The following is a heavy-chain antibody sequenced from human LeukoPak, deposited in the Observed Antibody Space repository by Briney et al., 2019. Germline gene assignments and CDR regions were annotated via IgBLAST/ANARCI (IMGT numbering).Heavy chain of an antibody. CDR3: ARSSFYYGSGSYYGMDV. J-gene: IGHJ6*02. CDR2: IYSGGST. V-gene: IGHV3-66*01. D-gene: IGHD3-10*01. CDR1: GFTVSSNY. Sequence: GGSLRLSCAASGFTVSSNYMSWVRQAPRKGLEWVSVIYSGGSTYYADSVKGRFTISRDNSKNTLYLQMNSLRAEDTAVYYCARSSFYYGSGSYYGMDVWGQGTTVTVSS.